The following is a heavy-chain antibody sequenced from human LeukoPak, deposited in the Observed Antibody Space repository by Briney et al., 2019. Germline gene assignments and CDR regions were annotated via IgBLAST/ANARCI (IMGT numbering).Heavy chain of an antibody. V-gene: IGHV4-34*01. Sequence: SETLSLTCAVYGGSFSGYYWSWIRQPPGKGLEWIGEINHSGSTNYNPSLKSRVTISVDTSKNQFSLKLSSVTAADTAVYYCARWGGVVAATYYYYGMDVWGKGTTVTVSS. D-gene: IGHD2-15*01. CDR3: ARWGGVVAATYYYYGMDV. CDR2: INHSGST. CDR1: GGSFSGYY. J-gene: IGHJ6*04.